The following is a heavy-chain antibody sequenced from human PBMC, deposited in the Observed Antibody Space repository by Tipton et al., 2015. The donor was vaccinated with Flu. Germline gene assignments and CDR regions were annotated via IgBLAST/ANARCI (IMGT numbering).Heavy chain of an antibody. CDR3: ASASARDVVVVPTVLDYFEY. Sequence: SLRLSCAASGFSFSRYSMNWVRQAPGKGLEWISYISGSSNSIYYADSVRGRFTISRDNAKNSLYLQMDSLRGEDMAIYYCASASARDVVVVPTVLDYFEYWGQGAQVTVSS. CDR1: GFSFSRYS. D-gene: IGHD2-2*01. CDR2: ISGSSNSI. V-gene: IGHV3-48*04. J-gene: IGHJ4*02.